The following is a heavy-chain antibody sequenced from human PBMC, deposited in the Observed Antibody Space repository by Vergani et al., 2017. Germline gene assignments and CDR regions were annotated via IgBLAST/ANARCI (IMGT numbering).Heavy chain of an antibody. CDR2: INHSGST. J-gene: IGHJ4*02. CDR3: ARGGEFSAVAGPHSY. D-gene: IGHD6-19*01. V-gene: IGHV4-34*01. CDR1: GGSFSGYY. Sequence: QVQLQQWGAGLLKPSETLSLTCAVYGGSFSGYYWSWIRQPPGKGLEWIGEINHSGSTNYNPSLKSRVTISVDTSKNQFSRKLSSVTAADTAVYYCARGGEFSAVAGPHSYWGQGTLVTVSS.